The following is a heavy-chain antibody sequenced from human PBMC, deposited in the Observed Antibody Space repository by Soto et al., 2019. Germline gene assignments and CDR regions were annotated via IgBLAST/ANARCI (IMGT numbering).Heavy chain of an antibody. CDR2: IWYDGSNK. V-gene: IGHV3-33*01. CDR1: GFTFSNYG. J-gene: IGHJ4*02. CDR3: ARDGGSEYGPRRGPGYYFDY. Sequence: PGGSLRLSCAASGFTFSNYGMHWVRQAPGKGLEWVAVIWYDGSNKYYTDSVKGRFTISRDNSKNTLYLQMNSLRAEDTAVYYCARDGGSEYGPRRGPGYYFDYWGQGTLVTVSS. D-gene: IGHD3-16*01.